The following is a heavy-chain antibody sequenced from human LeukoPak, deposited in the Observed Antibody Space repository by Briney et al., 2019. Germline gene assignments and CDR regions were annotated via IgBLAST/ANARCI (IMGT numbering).Heavy chain of an antibody. CDR1: GYTFTDYY. D-gene: IGHD6-6*01. V-gene: IGHV7-4-1*02. Sequence: ASVKVSCKTSGYTFTDYYMHWVRQAPGQGLGWMRWINTNTGNPTYAQGFTGRFVFSLDTSVSTAYLQISSLKAEDTAVYYCARQSSSSDNYYYYMDVWGKGTTVTVSS. J-gene: IGHJ6*03. CDR3: ARQSSSSDNYYYYMDV. CDR2: INTNTGNP.